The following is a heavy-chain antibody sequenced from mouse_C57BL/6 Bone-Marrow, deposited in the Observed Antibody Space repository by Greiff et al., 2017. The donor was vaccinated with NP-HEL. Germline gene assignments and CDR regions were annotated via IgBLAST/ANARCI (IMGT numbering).Heavy chain of an antibody. CDR3: ARQIPLICSYFDV. D-gene: IGHD1-3*01. CDR2: IWSGGST. J-gene: IGHJ1*03. V-gene: IGHV2-2*01. CDR1: GFSLTSYG. Sequence: VQLQQSGPGLVQPSQSLSITCTVSGFSLTSYGVHWVRQSPGKGLEWLGVIWSGGSTDYNAAFISRLSISKDNSKSQVFFKMNSLQADDTAIYYCARQIPLICSYFDVWGTGTTVTVSS.